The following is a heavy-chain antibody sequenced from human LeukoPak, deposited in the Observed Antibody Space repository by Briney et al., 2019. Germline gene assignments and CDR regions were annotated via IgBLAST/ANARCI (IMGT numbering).Heavy chain of an antibody. CDR2: TYYSGST. CDR3: ARPTREQQLVGFDY. J-gene: IGHJ4*02. CDR1: GGSISSSSYY. V-gene: IGHV4-39*01. D-gene: IGHD6-13*01. Sequence: SETLSLTCTVSGGSISSSSYYWGWIRQPPGKGLEWIGSTYYSGSTYYNPSLKSRVTISVDTSKNQFSLKLSSVTAADTAVYYCARPTREQQLVGFDYWGQGTLVTVSS.